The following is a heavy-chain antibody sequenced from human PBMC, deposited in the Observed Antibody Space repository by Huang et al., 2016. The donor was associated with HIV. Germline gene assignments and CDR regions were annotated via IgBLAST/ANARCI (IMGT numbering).Heavy chain of an antibody. Sequence: EVQLLESGGGLVQPGGSLRLSCAASGFTFSSYAMSWVRQGPGKGLGWVSAIRGRGGSTYYADSVKGRFTISRDNSKNTLYLQMNSLRAEDTAVYYCAKQSSGWYVSADAFDIWGQGTMVTVSS. V-gene: IGHV3-23*01. J-gene: IGHJ3*02. D-gene: IGHD6-19*01. CDR2: IRGRGGST. CDR1: GFTFSSYA. CDR3: AKQSSGWYVSADAFDI.